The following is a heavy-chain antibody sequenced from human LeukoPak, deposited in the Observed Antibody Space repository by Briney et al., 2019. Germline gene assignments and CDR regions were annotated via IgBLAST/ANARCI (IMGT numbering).Heavy chain of an antibody. CDR1: GGSFSGYY. CDR2: INHSGST. CDR3: ARSRPLGGLGVIPSVGFDY. Sequence: PSETLSLTCAVYGGSFSGYYWSWLRQPPGKGLEWIGEINHSGSTNYNPSLTSRVTISVDTSKNQFSLTLSSVPAADPPVSYCARSRPLGGLGVIPSVGFDYGGRGPRVTVPS. J-gene: IGHJ4*02. V-gene: IGHV4-34*01. D-gene: IGHD3-22*01.